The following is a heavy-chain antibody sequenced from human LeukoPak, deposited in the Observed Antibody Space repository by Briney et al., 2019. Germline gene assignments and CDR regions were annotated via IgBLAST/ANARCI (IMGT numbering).Heavy chain of an antibody. CDR3: AKLFSPWDYYGSGSYYPFDY. V-gene: IGHV3-23*01. Sequence: GGSLRLSCAASGFTFSSYAMSWVRQAPGKGLEWVSAISGSGGSTYYADSVKGRFTISRDNSKNTLYLQMNSLRAEDTAVYCCAKLFSPWDYYGSGSYYPFDYWGQGTLVTVSS. J-gene: IGHJ4*02. CDR1: GFTFSSYA. D-gene: IGHD3-10*01. CDR2: ISGSGGST.